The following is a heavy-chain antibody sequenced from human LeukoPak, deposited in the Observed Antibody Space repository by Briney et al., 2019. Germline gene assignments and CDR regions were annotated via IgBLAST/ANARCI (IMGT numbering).Heavy chain of an antibody. V-gene: IGHV4-38-2*02. J-gene: IGHJ4*02. CDR2: IYHSGST. CDR1: GYSISSGYY. CDR3: ARVGWYSSGWYYFDY. D-gene: IGHD6-19*01. Sequence: SETLSLTCTVSGYSISSGYYWGWIRQPPGKGLEWIGSIYHSGSTYYNPSLKSRVTISVDTPKNQFSLKLSSVTAADTAVYYCARVGWYSSGWYYFDYWGQGTLVTVSS.